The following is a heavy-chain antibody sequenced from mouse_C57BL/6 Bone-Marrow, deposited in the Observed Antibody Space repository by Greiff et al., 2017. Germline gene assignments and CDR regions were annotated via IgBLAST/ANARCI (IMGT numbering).Heavy chain of an antibody. D-gene: IGHD3-2*02. CDR2: IHPNRGST. CDR3: GGAAQALDY. CDR1: GYTFTSYW. Sequence: QVQLQQPGAELVKPGASVKLSCKASGYTFTSYWMHWVKQRPGQGLEWIGMIHPNRGSTNYNQKFTSKATLTVDKSSSTAYMQLSSLPSEYSAVYYCGGAAQALDYWGQGTTLTVAA. J-gene: IGHJ2*01. V-gene: IGHV1-64*01.